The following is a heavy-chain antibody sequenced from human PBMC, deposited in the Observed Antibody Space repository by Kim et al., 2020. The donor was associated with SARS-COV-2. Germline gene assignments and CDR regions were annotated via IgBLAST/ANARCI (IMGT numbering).Heavy chain of an antibody. V-gene: IGHV4-34*01. CDR2: INHSGST. CDR1: GGSFSGYY. J-gene: IGHJ5*02. CDR3: ARGGSRITMVRVKTNWFDP. Sequence: SETLSLTCAVYGGSFSGYYWSWIRQPPGKGLEWIGEINHSGSTNYNPSLKSRVTISVDTSKNQFSLKLSSVTAADTAVYYCARGGSRITMVRVKTNWFDPWGQGTLVTVSS. D-gene: IGHD3-10*01.